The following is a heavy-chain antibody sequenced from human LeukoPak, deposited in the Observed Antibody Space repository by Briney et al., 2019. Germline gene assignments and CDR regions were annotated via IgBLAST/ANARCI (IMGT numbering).Heavy chain of an antibody. J-gene: IGHJ4*02. V-gene: IGHV3-30*14. Sequence: GRSQTLSCAASGFTFSTYAMHWVRQAPGKGLEWVAVISYDGRQKYYADSVKGRFTISRDNSKNTLFLQMNSLRDEDTAVYYCTRVYLERLTAGYFDHWGQGTLVTVSS. CDR1: GFTFSTYA. D-gene: IGHD2-8*01. CDR3: TRVYLERLTAGYFDH. CDR2: ISYDGRQK.